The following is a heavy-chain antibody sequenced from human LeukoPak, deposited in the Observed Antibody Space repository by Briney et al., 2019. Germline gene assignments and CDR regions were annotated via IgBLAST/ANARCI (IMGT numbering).Heavy chain of an antibody. V-gene: IGHV1-69*04. J-gene: IGHJ4*02. CDR2: IIPILGIA. CDR1: GYTFTSYG. CDR3: ARVVDDSRSDYFDY. Sequence: SVKVSCKASGYTFTSYGISWVRQAPGQGLEWMGRIIPILGIANYAQKFQGRVTITADKSTSTAYMELSSLRSEDTAVYYCARVVDDSRSDYFDYWGQGTLVTVSS. D-gene: IGHD3-22*01.